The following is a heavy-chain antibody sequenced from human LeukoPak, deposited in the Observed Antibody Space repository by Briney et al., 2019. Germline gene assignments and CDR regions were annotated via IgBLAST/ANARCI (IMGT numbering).Heavy chain of an antibody. V-gene: IGHV4-30-4*08. J-gene: IGHJ4*02. Sequence: PSETLSLTCTVSGGSISSGDYYWSWIRQPPGTGLEWIGYIYYSGSTYYNPSLKSRVTISVDTSKNQFSLKLSSVTAADTAVYYCARADKGIAVAGSSDYWGQGTLVTVSS. CDR1: GGSISSGDYY. D-gene: IGHD6-19*01. CDR2: IYYSGST. CDR3: ARADKGIAVAGSSDY.